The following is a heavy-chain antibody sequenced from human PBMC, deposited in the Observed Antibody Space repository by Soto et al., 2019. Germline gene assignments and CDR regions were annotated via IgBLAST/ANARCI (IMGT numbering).Heavy chain of an antibody. V-gene: IGHV3-30-3*01. J-gene: IGHJ4*02. CDR3: AREGRYYDSSGYYPPDFDY. Sequence: QVQLVESGGGVVQPGRSLRLSCAASGFTFSSYAMHWVRQAPGKGLEWVAVISYDGSNKYYADSVKGRFTISRDNSKNTMYLQMNSLRAEDTAVYYCAREGRYYDSSGYYPPDFDYWGQGTLVTVSS. D-gene: IGHD3-22*01. CDR1: GFTFSSYA. CDR2: ISYDGSNK.